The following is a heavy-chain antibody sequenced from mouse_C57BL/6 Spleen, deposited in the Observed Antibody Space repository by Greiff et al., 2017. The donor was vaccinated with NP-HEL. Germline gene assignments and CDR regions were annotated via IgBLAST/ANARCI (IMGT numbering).Heavy chain of an antibody. D-gene: IGHD2-1*01. J-gene: IGHJ3*01. V-gene: IGHV1-22*01. Sequence: VQLQQSGPELVKPGASVKMSCKASGYTFTDYNMHWVKQSHGKSLEWIGYINPNNGGTSYNQKFKGKATLTVNKSSSTAYMELRSLTSEDSAVYYCARDYYGNYDFAYWGQGTLVTVSA. CDR2: INPNNGGT. CDR3: ARDYYGNYDFAY. CDR1: GYTFTDYN.